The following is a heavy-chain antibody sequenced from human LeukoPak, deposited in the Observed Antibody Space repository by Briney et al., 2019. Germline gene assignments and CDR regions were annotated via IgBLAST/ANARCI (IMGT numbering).Heavy chain of an antibody. CDR2: ISPDGDNE. CDR1: GLSFSSYG. D-gene: IGHD6-13*01. V-gene: IGHV3-30*18. CDR3: AKDGPYTSSFDY. J-gene: IGHJ4*02. Sequence: GGSLRLSCAASGLSFSSYGMHWVRQGPGKGLEWVAAISPDGDNEYYADSVRGRITISRDNSKNTLYLQMNSLTTDDTAVYYCAKDGPYTSSFDYWGQGTLVTVSS.